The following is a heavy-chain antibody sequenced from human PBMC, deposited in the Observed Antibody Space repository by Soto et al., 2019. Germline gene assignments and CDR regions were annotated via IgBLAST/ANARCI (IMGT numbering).Heavy chain of an antibody. CDR2: IYYSGSN. CDR1: GGSISSGGYY. Sequence: QVQLQESGPGLVKPSQTLSLTCTVSGGSISSGGYYWSWIRQHPGKGLEGIGYIYYSGSNYYHPSLKSPVPISADTSENQFSLKLCSVTAADTAVYYCASYGSGTYYPTTFDYWGQGTLVT. D-gene: IGHD3-10*01. CDR3: ASYGSGTYYPTTFDY. J-gene: IGHJ4*02. V-gene: IGHV4-31*01.